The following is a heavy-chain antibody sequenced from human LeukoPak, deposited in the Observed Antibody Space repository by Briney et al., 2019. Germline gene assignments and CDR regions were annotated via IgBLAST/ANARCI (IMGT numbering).Heavy chain of an antibody. Sequence: SETLSLTRAVYGGSFSGYYWSWIRQPPGKGLEWIGEINHSGSTNYNPSLKSRVTISVDTSKNQFSLKLSSVTAADTAVYYCARARRPLRAYYYDSSGPGHFDYWGQGTLVTVSS. CDR3: ARARRPLRAYYYDSSGPGHFDY. V-gene: IGHV4-34*01. J-gene: IGHJ4*02. CDR1: GGSFSGYY. D-gene: IGHD3-22*01. CDR2: INHSGST.